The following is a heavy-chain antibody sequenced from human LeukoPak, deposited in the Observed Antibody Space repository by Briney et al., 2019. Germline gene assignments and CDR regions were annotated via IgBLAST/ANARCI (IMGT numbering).Heavy chain of an antibody. CDR2: ISYDGSNK. Sequence: GGSLRLSCAASGFTFSSYAMHWVRQAPGKGLEWVAVISYDGSNKYYADSVKGRFTISRDNSKNTLYLQMNSLRAEDTAVYYCAKDHYGSGSYGYFDYWGQGTLVTVSS. J-gene: IGHJ4*02. V-gene: IGHV3-30-3*01. CDR1: GFTFSSYA. CDR3: AKDHYGSGSYGYFDY. D-gene: IGHD3-10*01.